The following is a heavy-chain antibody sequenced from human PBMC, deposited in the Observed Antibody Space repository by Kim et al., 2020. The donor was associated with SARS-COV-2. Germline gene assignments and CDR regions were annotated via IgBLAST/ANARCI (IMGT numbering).Heavy chain of an antibody. CDR3: ARDVVVVPAAMGLDY. Sequence: QKLQGGVTMTRDTSTSTVYMELSSLRSEDTAVYYCARDVVVVPAAMGLDYWGQGTLVTVSS. J-gene: IGHJ4*02. V-gene: IGHV1-46*01. D-gene: IGHD2-2*01.